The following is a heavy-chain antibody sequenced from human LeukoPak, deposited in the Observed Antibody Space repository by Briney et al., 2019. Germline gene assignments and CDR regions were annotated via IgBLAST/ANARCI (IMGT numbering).Heavy chain of an antibody. CDR2: INHSGST. CDR3: ARVGYFDYYYYMDV. Sequence: SETLSLTCAVYGRAFSGYYWSWIRQPPGKGLEWIGEINHSGSTNYNPSLKSRVTISVDTSKNQFSLKLSSVTAADTAVYYCARVGYFDYYYYMDVWGKGTTVTISS. CDR1: GRAFSGYY. V-gene: IGHV4-34*01. J-gene: IGHJ6*03. D-gene: IGHD3-9*01.